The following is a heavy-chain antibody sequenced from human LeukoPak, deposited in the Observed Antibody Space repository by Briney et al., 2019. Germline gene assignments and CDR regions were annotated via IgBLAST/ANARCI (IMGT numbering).Heavy chain of an antibody. V-gene: IGHV3-74*01. D-gene: IGHD3-10*01. J-gene: IGHJ4*02. CDR2: INSDGSIT. CDR1: GFTFTTYW. Sequence: GGSLRLSCAASGFTFTTYWMHWVRQAPGKGLVWVSHINSDGSITSYADSVKGRFTISRDNAKSTLYLQMNSLRAEDTAVYYCLVGSGEFHWGQGTLVTVSS. CDR3: LVGSGEFH.